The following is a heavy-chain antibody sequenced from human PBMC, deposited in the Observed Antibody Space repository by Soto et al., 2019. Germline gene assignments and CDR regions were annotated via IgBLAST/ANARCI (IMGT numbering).Heavy chain of an antibody. CDR2: ISSSSSTI. Sequence: GGSLRLSCAASGFTFSSYSMNWVRQAPGKGLEWVSYISSSSSTIYYADSVKGRFTISRDNAKNSLYLQMNSLSDEDTAVYYCARDFGPITIFGVVITPSHGMDVWGQGTTVTVSS. CDR3: ARDFGPITIFGVVITPSHGMDV. D-gene: IGHD3-3*01. V-gene: IGHV3-48*02. CDR1: GFTFSSYS. J-gene: IGHJ6*02.